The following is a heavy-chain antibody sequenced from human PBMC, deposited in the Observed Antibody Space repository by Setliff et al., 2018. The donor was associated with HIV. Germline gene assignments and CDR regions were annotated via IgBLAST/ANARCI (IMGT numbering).Heavy chain of an antibody. CDR1: GGSISNSVYF. Sequence: SETLSLTCTVSGGSISNSVYFWTWIRQHPGKGLEWIGYIYYSGSTYQNPSLKSRVTISVDTSKNQFSLKLNSVTAADTAVYYCARLEDQLGPGWFAPWGQGTLVTVSS. CDR2: IYYSGST. CDR3: ARLEDQLGPGWFAP. J-gene: IGHJ5*02. D-gene: IGHD1-1*01. V-gene: IGHV4-31*03.